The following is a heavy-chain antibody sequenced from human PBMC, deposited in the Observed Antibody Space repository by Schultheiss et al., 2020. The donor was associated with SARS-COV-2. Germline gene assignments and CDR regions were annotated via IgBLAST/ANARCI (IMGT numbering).Heavy chain of an antibody. CDR2: ISGSGGST. CDR1: GFTFSNYG. V-gene: IGHV3-23*01. D-gene: IGHD5-24*01. CDR3: ARRWLQIDDAFDI. J-gene: IGHJ3*02. Sequence: GESLKISCAASGFTFSNYGMHWVRQAPGKGLEWVSAISGSGGSTYYADSVKGRFTISRDNSKNSLYLQMNSLRAEDTAVYYCARRWLQIDDAFDIWGQGTMVTVSS.